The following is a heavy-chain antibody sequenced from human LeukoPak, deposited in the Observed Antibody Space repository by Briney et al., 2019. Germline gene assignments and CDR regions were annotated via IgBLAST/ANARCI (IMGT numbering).Heavy chain of an antibody. CDR2: MSPNSGDT. D-gene: IGHD7-27*01. J-gene: IGHJ4*02. CDR1: GYTFTSYD. V-gene: IGHV1-8*01. Sequence: RASVKVSCKASGYTFTSYDINWVRQATGQGLEWMGWMSPNSGDTGYAQKFQGRVTMTSDSSISTAYMELSSLRSEGTAIYYCVRTPPNWGFDYWGQGTLVTVSS. CDR3: VRTPPNWGFDY.